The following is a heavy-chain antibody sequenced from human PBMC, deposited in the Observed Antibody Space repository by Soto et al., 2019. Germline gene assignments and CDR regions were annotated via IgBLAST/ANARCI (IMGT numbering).Heavy chain of an antibody. V-gene: IGHV1-18*04. D-gene: IGHD5-18*01. CDR3: PRDPPRRYNYDLGLDY. Sequence: AASVKVSCKVAGYTFTSYGISWVRQAPGKGLEWMGWISAYNGNTIYAQKLQGRVTMTTDTTTSTAEMVRTSLSSVHTAAYYCPRDPPRRYNYDLGLDYWGQGTLAGVSS. J-gene: IGHJ4*02. CDR1: GYTFTSYG. CDR2: ISAYNGNT.